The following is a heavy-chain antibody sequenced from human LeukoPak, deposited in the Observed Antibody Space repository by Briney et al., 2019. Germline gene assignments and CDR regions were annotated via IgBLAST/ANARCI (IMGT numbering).Heavy chain of an antibody. V-gene: IGHV3-48*02. CDR2: ISSSSNTI. CDR1: GFTFSNYN. Sequence: QTGGSLRLSCAASGFTFSNYNMNWVRQAPGMGLEWVSYISSSSNTIYYADSVKGRFTISRDNAKNSLYLQMNSLRDEDTAVYYCARRYSSSWTFDYWGQGTLVTVSS. CDR3: ARRYSSSWTFDY. D-gene: IGHD6-13*01. J-gene: IGHJ4*02.